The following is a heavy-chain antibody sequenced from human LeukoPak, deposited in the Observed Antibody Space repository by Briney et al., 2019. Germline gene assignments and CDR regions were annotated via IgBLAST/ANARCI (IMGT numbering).Heavy chain of an antibody. Sequence: SETLSLTCTVSGGSISSYYWSWIRQPPGKGLEWIGYIYYSGSTNYNPSLKSRVTISVDTSKNQFSLKLSSVTAADTAVYYCARVPTVYGGNSNYFDYWGQGTLVPVSS. J-gene: IGHJ4*02. CDR3: ARVPTVYGGNSNYFDY. CDR1: GGSISSYY. V-gene: IGHV4-59*01. CDR2: IYYSGST. D-gene: IGHD4-23*01.